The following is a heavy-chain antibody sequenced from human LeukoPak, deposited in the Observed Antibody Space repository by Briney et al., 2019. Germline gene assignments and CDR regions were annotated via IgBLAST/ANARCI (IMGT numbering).Heavy chain of an antibody. J-gene: IGHJ4*02. CDR1: GGSFSGYY. Sequence: PSETLSLTCAVYGGSFSGYYWSWIRQPPGKGLEWIGEINHSGSTNYNPSLKSRVTISVDTSKNQFSLKLSSVTAADTAVYYCAREPNNRRYYYGSGSYSAGYFDYRGQGTLVTVSS. CDR3: AREPNNRRYYYGSGSYSAGYFDY. V-gene: IGHV4-34*01. D-gene: IGHD3-10*01. CDR2: INHSGST.